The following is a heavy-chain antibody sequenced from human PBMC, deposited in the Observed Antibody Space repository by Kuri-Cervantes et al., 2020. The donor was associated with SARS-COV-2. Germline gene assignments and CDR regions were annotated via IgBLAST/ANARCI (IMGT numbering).Heavy chain of an antibody. J-gene: IGHJ4*02. CDR2: IYYSGST. D-gene: IGHD1-26*01. CDR3: ARAQISESYRNFDY. CDR1: GGSINNYY. V-gene: IGHV4-59*01. Sequence: SETLSLTCTVSGGSINNYYWSWIRQPPGKGLEWVGSIYYSGSTNYNPSLKSRVTILVDTSKNQFSLKLSSVTAADTAVYYCARAQISESYRNFDYWGQGTLVTVSS.